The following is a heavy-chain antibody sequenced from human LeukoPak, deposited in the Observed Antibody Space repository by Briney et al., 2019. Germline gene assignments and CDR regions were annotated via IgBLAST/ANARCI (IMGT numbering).Heavy chain of an antibody. CDR3: ARYSYSGRYFDAFDI. CDR1: GFTFRSHW. V-gene: IGHV3-7*01. D-gene: IGHD1-26*01. J-gene: IGHJ3*02. CDR2: IKQDGSEK. Sequence: GGSLRLSCAASGFTFRSHWMSWVRQAPGKGLEWVANIKQDGSEKYYVDSVKGRFTISRDNAKNSLYLQMNSLRAEDTAVYYCARYSYSGRYFDAFDIWGQGTMVTVSS.